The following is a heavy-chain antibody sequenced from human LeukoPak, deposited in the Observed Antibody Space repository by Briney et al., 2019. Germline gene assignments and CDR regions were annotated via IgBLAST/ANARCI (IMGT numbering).Heavy chain of an antibody. J-gene: IGHJ4*02. Sequence: SVRVSCKASGGTFSSYAISWVRQAPGQGLEWMGGIIPIFGTANYAQKFQGRVTITTDESTSTAYMELSSLRSEDTAVYYCARSYYYDSSGYYSYYFDYWGQGTLVTVSS. CDR2: IIPIFGTA. V-gene: IGHV1-69*05. CDR3: ARSYYYDSSGYYSYYFDY. D-gene: IGHD3-22*01. CDR1: GGTFSSYA.